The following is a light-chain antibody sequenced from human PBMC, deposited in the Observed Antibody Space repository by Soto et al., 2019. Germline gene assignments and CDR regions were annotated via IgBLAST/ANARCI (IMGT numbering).Light chain of an antibody. CDR1: QGISRW. CDR3: QQANIFPLT. V-gene: IGKV1-12*01. Sequence: DLQMTQSPSSVSASVGDRVTITCRASQGISRWLAWYQQKPGKAPKLLIYAASSLQSGVPSRFSGSGSGTDFTLTISSLQAEDFATYFCQQANIFPLTFGGGTKVEIK. CDR2: AAS. J-gene: IGKJ4*01.